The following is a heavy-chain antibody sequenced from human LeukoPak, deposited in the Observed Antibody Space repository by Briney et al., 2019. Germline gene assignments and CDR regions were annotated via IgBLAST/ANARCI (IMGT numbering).Heavy chain of an antibody. CDR3: ARGNPFDY. Sequence: ASVKVSCKASGGTFSSYAISWVRQAPGQGLEWMGRIIPILGIANYAQKVQDRVTMTTDTSTSTAYMELRSLRSDDTAVYYCARGNPFDYWGQGTLVTVSS. J-gene: IGHJ4*02. V-gene: IGHV1-69*04. CDR1: GGTFSSYA. CDR2: IIPILGIA.